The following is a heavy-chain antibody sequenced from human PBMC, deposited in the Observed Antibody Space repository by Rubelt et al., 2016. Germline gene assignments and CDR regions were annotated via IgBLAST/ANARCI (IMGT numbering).Heavy chain of an antibody. CDR1: GFSFSSYG. CDR3: AKDRDGGSYGWDY. Sequence: QVQLVESGGGVVQPGRSLRLSCAASGFSFSSYGMHWVRQAPGKGLEWVGVIAYDGDKTYYADSVKGRFAISRDNSKNTLYLQMNSLRAEDTAGYYCAKDRDGGSYGWDYWGQGTLVTVSS. V-gene: IGHV3-30*18. CDR2: IAYDGDKT. J-gene: IGHJ4*02. D-gene: IGHD1-26*01.